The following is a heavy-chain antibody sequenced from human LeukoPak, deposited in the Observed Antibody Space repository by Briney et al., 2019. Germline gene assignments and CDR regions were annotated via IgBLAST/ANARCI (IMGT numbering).Heavy chain of an antibody. CDR2: LSFDGDEK. J-gene: IGHJ4*02. D-gene: IGHD3-16*01. V-gene: IGHV3-30-3*01. CDR3: ARGIHFRDVWHVRE. Sequence: SCEASGYTFTGYYMHWVRQAPGKGLGRVAVLSFDGDEKHYADSVKGRFTISRDNSENTLHLDMYNLRHDDTAIYYCARGIHFRDVWHVREWGQGTLLTVSS. CDR1: GYTFTGYY.